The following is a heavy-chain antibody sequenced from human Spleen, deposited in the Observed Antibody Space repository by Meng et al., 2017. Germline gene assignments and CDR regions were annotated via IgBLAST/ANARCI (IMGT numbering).Heavy chain of an antibody. Sequence: QGQLVQSGAEVKKPGSSGKVSCKASGGTFSSYAISWARQAPGQGLEWMGGIIPTFGTANYAQKFQGRVTITADESTSTAYMELSSLRSEDTAVYYCARRIAVAGYGGSYNYYFDYWGQGTLVTVSS. J-gene: IGHJ4*02. D-gene: IGHD6-19*01. CDR1: GGTFSSYA. CDR2: IIPTFGTA. CDR3: ARRIAVAGYGGSYNYYFDY. V-gene: IGHV1-69*01.